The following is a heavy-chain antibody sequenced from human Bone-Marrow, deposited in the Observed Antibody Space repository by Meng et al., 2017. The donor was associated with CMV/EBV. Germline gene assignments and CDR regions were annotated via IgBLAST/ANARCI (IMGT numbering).Heavy chain of an antibody. CDR3: SRVDYDNSNYYHP. CDR1: GFSFSSYE. J-gene: IGHJ5*02. Sequence: GGPRRLSPAVSGFSFSSYEMNWVRQATGKGLEWVSYISSSGSAKYYADSVKGRFTISRDNANNSLSLQLNSLRDEDTAVYYWSRVDYDNSNYYHPWGQGTLVTVSS. D-gene: IGHD3-22*01. V-gene: IGHV3-48*03. CDR2: ISSSGSAK.